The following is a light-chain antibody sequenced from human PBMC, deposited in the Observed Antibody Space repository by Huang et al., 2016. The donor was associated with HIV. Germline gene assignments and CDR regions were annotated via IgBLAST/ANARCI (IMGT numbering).Light chain of an antibody. CDR3: QQHNSWLRT. J-gene: IGKJ1*01. CDR1: QSVGSN. V-gene: IGKV3-15*01. CDR2: GAS. Sequence: EMVMTQSPATLSVSPGERATLSCRASQSVGSNLAWYQQKPGQAPRRLIDGASTRATNISAMFSGSGSGTEFTLTISGLQSEDFAVYYCQQHNSWLRTFGQGTKVEIK.